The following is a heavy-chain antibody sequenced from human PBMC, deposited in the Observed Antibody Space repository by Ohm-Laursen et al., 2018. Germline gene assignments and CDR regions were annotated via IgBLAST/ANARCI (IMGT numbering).Heavy chain of an antibody. J-gene: IGHJ3*02. V-gene: IGHV1-2*02. CDR1: GYTFTGYY. Sequence: ASVKDSCKASGYTFTGYYMHWVRQAPGQGLEWMGWINPNSGGTNYAQKFQGRVTMTRDTSISTAYMELSRLRSDDTAVYYCAREIAVAGVVAFDIWGQGTMVTVSS. D-gene: IGHD6-19*01. CDR2: INPNSGGT. CDR3: AREIAVAGVVAFDI.